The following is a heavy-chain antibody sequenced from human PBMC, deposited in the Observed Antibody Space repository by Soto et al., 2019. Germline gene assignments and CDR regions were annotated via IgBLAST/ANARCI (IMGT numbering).Heavy chain of an antibody. Sequence: QVQLVQSGAEVKKPGSSVKVSCKASGGTFSSYPTSWVRQAPGQGLEWMGGIIPILGTANYAQKFQGRVTITADESTSTAYMELSSLRSEDTAVYYCARVPSSYDSSGYYSFGWYFDLWGRGTLVTVSS. CDR1: GGTFSSYP. CDR3: ARVPSSYDSSGYYSFGWYFDL. D-gene: IGHD3-22*01. CDR2: IIPILGTA. J-gene: IGHJ2*01. V-gene: IGHV1-69*12.